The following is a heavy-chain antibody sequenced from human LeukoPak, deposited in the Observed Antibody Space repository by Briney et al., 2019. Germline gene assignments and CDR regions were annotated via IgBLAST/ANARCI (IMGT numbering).Heavy chain of an antibody. D-gene: IGHD1-1*01. CDR2: IGVGSGNT. CDR1: GFTFTSSA. Sequence: SVKVSCKASGFTFTSSAVQWVRQARGQGLEWIGWIGVGSGNTNYAQKFQERVTINRDMSTSTAYMELSSLRSEDTAVYYCATDDVTTGTKTALGYWGQGTLVTVSS. J-gene: IGHJ4*02. CDR3: ATDDVTTGTKTALGY. V-gene: IGHV1-58*01.